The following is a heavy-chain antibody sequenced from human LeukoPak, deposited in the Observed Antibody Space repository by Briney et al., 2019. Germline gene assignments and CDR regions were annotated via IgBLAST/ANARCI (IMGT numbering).Heavy chain of an antibody. Sequence: SVKVSCKASGGTFSSYAISWVRQAPGQGLEWMGGIIPIFGTANYAQKFRGRVTITTDESTSTAYMELSSLRSEDTAVYYCARDIGSGWDPRYFDLWGRGTLVTVSS. CDR1: GGTFSSYA. V-gene: IGHV1-69*05. D-gene: IGHD6-19*01. CDR3: ARDIGSGWDPRYFDL. CDR2: IIPIFGTA. J-gene: IGHJ2*01.